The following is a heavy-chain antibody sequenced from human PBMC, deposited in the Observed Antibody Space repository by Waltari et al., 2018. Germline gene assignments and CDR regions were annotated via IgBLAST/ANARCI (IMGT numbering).Heavy chain of an antibody. D-gene: IGHD6-19*01. CDR2: SSKSSSYI. Sequence: EVQLVESGGGLVKPGGSLRLSCAASGFTLSRYSMNWVRQAPGKGLERVTCSSKSSSYIYDAEAEKGQITIYRDNAKKSMYVEKNGRRAEETAVCYCAGGSRAVAGTGAFDIWGQGTMVTVSS. J-gene: IGHJ3*02. CDR1: GFTLSRYS. V-gene: IGHV3-21*04. CDR3: AGGSRAVAGTGAFDI.